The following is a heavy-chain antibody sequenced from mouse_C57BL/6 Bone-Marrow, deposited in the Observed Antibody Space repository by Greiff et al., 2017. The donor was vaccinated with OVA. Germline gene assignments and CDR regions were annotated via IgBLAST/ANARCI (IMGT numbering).Heavy chain of an antibody. CDR2: INPYNGGT. CDR1: GYTFTDYY. Sequence: VQLQQSGPVLVKPGASVKMSCKASGYTFTDYYMNWVKQSHGKSLEWIGVINPYNGGTSYNQKFKGKATLTVDKSSSTAYMELNSLTSEDSAVYYCAREGDYPWFAYWGQGTLVTVSA. CDR3: AREGDYPWFAY. V-gene: IGHV1-19*01. J-gene: IGHJ3*01. D-gene: IGHD2-4*01.